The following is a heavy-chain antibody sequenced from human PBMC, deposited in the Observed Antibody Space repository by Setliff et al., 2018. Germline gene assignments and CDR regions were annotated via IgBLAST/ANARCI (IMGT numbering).Heavy chain of an antibody. CDR2: IKSKTDGGSI. J-gene: IGHJ3*02. Sequence: TGGSLRLSCAVSGFTFSYAWMHWVRQAPGKGLEWVGRIKSKTDGGSIDYAAPVKDRFTISRDDSKATLYLYMDSLKTEDTAVYYCTTDRAGCYGTTCFNAFEIWGHGTMVTVSS. CDR1: GFTFSYAW. D-gene: IGHD2-2*01. CDR3: TTDRAGCYGTTCFNAFEI. V-gene: IGHV3-15*07.